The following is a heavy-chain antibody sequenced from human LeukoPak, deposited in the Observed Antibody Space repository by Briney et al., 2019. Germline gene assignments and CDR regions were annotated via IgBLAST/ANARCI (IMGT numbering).Heavy chain of an antibody. D-gene: IGHD3-22*01. V-gene: IGHV4-30-4*01. Sequence: PSQTLRLTCTVSGGSMSSSDYYWSWIRQPPGKGLEWIGYIYYSGSTYYNPSLKSRVTISVDTSKNQFSLKLSSVTAADTAVYYCARVGVNNLYYFDYWGQGTLVTVSS. CDR2: IYYSGST. CDR3: ARVGVNNLYYFDY. J-gene: IGHJ4*02. CDR1: GGSMSSSDYY.